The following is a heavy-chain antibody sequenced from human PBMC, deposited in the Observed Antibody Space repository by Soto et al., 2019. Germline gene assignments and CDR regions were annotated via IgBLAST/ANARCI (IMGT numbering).Heavy chain of an antibody. V-gene: IGHV3-74*01. CDR1: GFTFSNYW. CDR3: ARDYSSSPLYYYYYYGMDV. Sequence: PGGSLRLSCAASGFTFSNYWMHWVRQVPGKGLVWVSRINSDGSSTSYADSVKGRFTISRDNAKNTLYLQMNSLRAEDTALYYCARDYSSSPLYYYYYYGMDVWGQGTTVTVSS. J-gene: IGHJ6*02. D-gene: IGHD6-13*01. CDR2: INSDGSST.